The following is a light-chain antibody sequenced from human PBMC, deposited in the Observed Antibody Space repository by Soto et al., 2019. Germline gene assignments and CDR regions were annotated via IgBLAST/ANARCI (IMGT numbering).Light chain of an antibody. CDR2: DAS. J-gene: IGKJ4*01. CDR1: QDISNY. CDR3: QQYDDLPLT. V-gene: IGKV1-33*01. Sequence: DIQITQSPSSLSASVGDRVTITCQATQDISNYLNWYQQKPGKAPKLLIYDASNLQTGVPSRFSAYRSETDFTFTISSLQPEDIATYYCQQYDDLPLTFGGGTKVDIK.